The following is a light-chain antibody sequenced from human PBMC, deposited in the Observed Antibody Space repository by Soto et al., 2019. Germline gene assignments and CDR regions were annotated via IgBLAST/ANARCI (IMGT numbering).Light chain of an antibody. Sequence: SALTQPASVSGSPGQSITISCTGTSSDVGGYNYVSWYQQHPGKAPKLMIYDVSNRPSGVSNRFSGSKSGNTASLTISGLQADDEADYYCSSYTSSSTLYVFGTGTKVTVL. CDR1: SSDVGGYNY. CDR2: DVS. J-gene: IGLJ1*01. V-gene: IGLV2-14*01. CDR3: SSYTSSSTLYV.